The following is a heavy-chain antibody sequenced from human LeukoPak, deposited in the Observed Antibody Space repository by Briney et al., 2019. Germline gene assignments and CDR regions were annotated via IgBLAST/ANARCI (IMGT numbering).Heavy chain of an antibody. CDR2: IYYSGYT. Sequence: PSETLSLTCSVSGGSISVGGYFWGWIRQPPGKGLEWVGTIYYSGYTSYNPSLKSRVTMSVDTSKNQFSLKLSSVTAADTAVYYCARPLGAGARPGYYYMDIWGKGTTVTVSS. CDR1: GGSISVGGYF. V-gene: IGHV4-39*07. J-gene: IGHJ6*03. D-gene: IGHD6-6*01. CDR3: ARPLGAGARPGYYYMDI.